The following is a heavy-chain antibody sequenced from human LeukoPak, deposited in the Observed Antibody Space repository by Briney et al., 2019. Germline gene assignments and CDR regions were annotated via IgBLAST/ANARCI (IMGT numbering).Heavy chain of an antibody. CDR2: IYYSGST. CDR3: ARHSSSGWYFDYYYGMDV. J-gene: IGHJ6*02. Sequence: SETLSLTCNVSGGSIGSYYWTWIRQPPGKGLEWIGNIYYSGSTSDNPSLKSRVTMSVDTSKNQFSLKLSSVTAADTAVYYCARHSSSGWYFDYYYGMDVWGQGTTVTVSS. V-gene: IGHV4-59*08. D-gene: IGHD6-19*01. CDR1: GGSIGSYY.